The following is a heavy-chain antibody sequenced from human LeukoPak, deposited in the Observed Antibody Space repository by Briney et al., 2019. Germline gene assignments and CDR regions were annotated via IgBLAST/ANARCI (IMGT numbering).Heavy chain of an antibody. CDR1: GGSFSGYY. Sequence: SETLSLTCAVYGGSFSGYYWSWIRQPPGKGLEWIGEINHSGFTNYNPSLKSRVTISVDTSKNQFSLKLSSVTAADTAVYYCARVQASYYYGSGSYRGRGYYYAMDAWGKGTTVTVSS. CDR3: ARVQASYYYGSGSYRGRGYYYAMDA. V-gene: IGHV4-34*01. CDR2: INHSGFT. J-gene: IGHJ6*04. D-gene: IGHD3-10*01.